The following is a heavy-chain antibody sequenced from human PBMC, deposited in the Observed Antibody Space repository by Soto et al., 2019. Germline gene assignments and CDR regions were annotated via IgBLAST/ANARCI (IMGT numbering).Heavy chain of an antibody. J-gene: IGHJ6*02. CDR2: INPSGGST. V-gene: IGHV1-46*01. D-gene: IGHD2-21*02. Sequence: ASVKVSCKASGYTFTSYYMHWVRQAPGQGLEWMGIINPSGGSTSYAQKFQGRVTMTRDTSTSTVYMELRSLRSEDTAVYYCARGSLAYCGGDCYSFYYYGMDVWGQGTTVTVSS. CDR1: GYTFTSYY. CDR3: ARGSLAYCGGDCYSFYYYGMDV.